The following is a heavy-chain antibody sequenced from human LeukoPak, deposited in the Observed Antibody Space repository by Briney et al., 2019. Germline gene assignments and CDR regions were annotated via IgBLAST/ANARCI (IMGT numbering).Heavy chain of an antibody. J-gene: IGHJ4*02. D-gene: IGHD5-24*01. CDR1: GFTFRNYG. CDR3: ASLYNDYGDY. Sequence: GGSLRLSCAASGFTFRNYGMSWVGQAPGKGLEWVSGTIGTGDSKFYADPVKGRFTISRDNSRNTLYLHMNSLRVDDTAVYYCASLYNDYGDYWGQGALVTVSS. CDR2: TIGTGDSK. V-gene: IGHV3-23*01.